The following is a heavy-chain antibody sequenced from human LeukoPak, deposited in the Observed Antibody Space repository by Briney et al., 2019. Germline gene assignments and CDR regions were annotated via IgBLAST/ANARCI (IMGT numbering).Heavy chain of an antibody. CDR3: ARGLSSGYYYGGY. J-gene: IGHJ4*02. Sequence: SVKVSCKASGGTFSSYAISWVRQAPGQGLEWMGGIIPIFGTANYAQKFQGRVTITADESTSTAYMELSSLRSEDTAVYYCARGLSSGYYYGGYWGQGTLVTVSS. CDR1: GGTFSSYA. D-gene: IGHD3-22*01. V-gene: IGHV1-69*13. CDR2: IIPIFGTA.